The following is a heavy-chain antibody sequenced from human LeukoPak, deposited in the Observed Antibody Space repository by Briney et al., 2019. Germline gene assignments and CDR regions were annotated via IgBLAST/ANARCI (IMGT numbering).Heavy chain of an antibody. V-gene: IGHV3-30*03. Sequence: PGGSLRLSCAASGFTFSSYGMHWVRQAPGKGLEWVAVISYDGSNKYYADSVKGRFTISRDNSKNTLYPQMNSLRAEDTAVYTCARDPHSGYYNPADYWGQGTLVTVSS. D-gene: IGHD5-12*01. J-gene: IGHJ4*02. CDR3: ARDPHSGYYNPADY. CDR2: ISYDGSNK. CDR1: GFTFSSYG.